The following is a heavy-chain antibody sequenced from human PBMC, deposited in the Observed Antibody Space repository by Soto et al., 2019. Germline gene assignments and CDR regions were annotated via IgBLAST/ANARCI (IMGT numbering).Heavy chain of an antibody. CDR2: ISWNSGSI. Sequence: GGSLRLSCAASGFTFDDYAMHWVRQAPGKGLEWVSGISWNSGSIGYADSVKGRFTISRDNAKNSLYLQMNSLRAEDTALYYCAKARTDIVVVPAALGAFGYWGQGTLVTVSS. V-gene: IGHV3-9*01. CDR1: GFTFDDYA. D-gene: IGHD2-2*01. J-gene: IGHJ4*02. CDR3: AKARTDIVVVPAALGAFGY.